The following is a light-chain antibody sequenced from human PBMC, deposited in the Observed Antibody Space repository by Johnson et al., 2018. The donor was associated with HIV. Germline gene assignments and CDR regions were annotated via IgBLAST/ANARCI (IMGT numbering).Light chain of an antibody. V-gene: IGLV1-51*02. J-gene: IGLJ1*01. Sequence: QSVLSQPPSVSAAPGQKVTISCSGSSSDMGNYAVSWYQQLRGTAPKLLIYESNKRPSGIPDRFSGSKSGTSATLGITGLQTGDEADYYCGTWDSSLSAYVFGNGTKVTVL. CDR3: GTWDSSLSAYV. CDR2: ESN. CDR1: SSDMGNYA.